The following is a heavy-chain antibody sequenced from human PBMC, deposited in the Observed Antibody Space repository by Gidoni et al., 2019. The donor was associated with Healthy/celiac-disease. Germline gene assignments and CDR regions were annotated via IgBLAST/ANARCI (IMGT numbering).Heavy chain of an antibody. CDR2: INHSGST. D-gene: IGHD3-3*01. V-gene: IGHV4-34*01. Sequence: QVQLQQWGAGLLKPSETLSLTCAVYGGSFSCYYWSWTRQPPGKGLEWIGEINHSGSTNYNPSLKSRVTISVDTSKNQFSLKLSSVTAADTAVYYCARQRFARVWSGYIPNTPDAFDIWGQGTMVTVSS. J-gene: IGHJ3*02. CDR3: ARQRFARVWSGYIPNTPDAFDI. CDR1: GGSFSCYY.